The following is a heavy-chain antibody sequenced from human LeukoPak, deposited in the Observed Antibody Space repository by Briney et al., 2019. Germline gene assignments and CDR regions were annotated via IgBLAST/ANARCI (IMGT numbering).Heavy chain of an antibody. Sequence: GGSLRLSCAASGFTFSSYAMSWVRQAPGKGLEWVSAISGSGGSTYYADSVKGRFTISRDNSKNTLYLQMNSLRAEDTAVYYCAKDAPIEYYDILTGFGYWGQGTLVTVSS. J-gene: IGHJ4*02. CDR1: GFTFSSYA. CDR3: AKDAPIEYYDILTGFGY. D-gene: IGHD3-9*01. CDR2: ISGSGGST. V-gene: IGHV3-23*01.